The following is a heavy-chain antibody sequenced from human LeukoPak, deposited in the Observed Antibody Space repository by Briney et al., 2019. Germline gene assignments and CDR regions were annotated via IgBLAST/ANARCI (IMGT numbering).Heavy chain of an antibody. CDR3: ARVSGMGIAVAGPGWIWFDP. V-gene: IGHV4-39*07. J-gene: IGHJ5*02. Sequence: SETLSLTCTVSGGSLSSRSHYWGWIRQPPGKGLEWIGSSYYTGTTYHNPSLKSRVTISVDTSKNQFSLKLSSVTAADTAVYYCARVSGMGIAVAGPGWIWFDPWGQGTLVTVSS. D-gene: IGHD6-19*01. CDR1: GGSLSSRSHY. CDR2: SYYTGTT.